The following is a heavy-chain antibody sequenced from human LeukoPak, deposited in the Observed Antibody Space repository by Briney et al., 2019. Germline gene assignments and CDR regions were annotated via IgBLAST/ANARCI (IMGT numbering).Heavy chain of an antibody. J-gene: IGHJ4*02. CDR3: AKELWSEDYYFDY. V-gene: IGHV3-30*18. CDR2: ISYDGSNK. Sequence: GGSLRLSCAASGFTFSSYGMHWVRQAPGKGLEWVAVISYDGSNKYYADSVKGRFTISRDNSKNTLYLQMNSLRAEDTAVYYCAKELWSEDYYFDYWGQGTLVTVSS. D-gene: IGHD2-21*01. CDR1: GFTFSSYG.